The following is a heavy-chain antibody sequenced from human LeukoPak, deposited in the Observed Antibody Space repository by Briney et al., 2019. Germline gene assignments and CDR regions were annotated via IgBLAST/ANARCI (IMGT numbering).Heavy chain of an antibody. CDR3: ARVLRIAAAGTNWFDP. D-gene: IGHD6-13*01. V-gene: IGHV1-2*02. Sequence: ASVKVSCKASGYTFTGYYMHWVRQAPGQGLEGMGWINPNSGGTNYALKFQGRVTMTRDTSISTAYMELSRLRSDDTAVYYCARVLRIAAAGTNWFDPWGQGTLVTVSS. CDR2: INPNSGGT. J-gene: IGHJ5*02. CDR1: GYTFTGYY.